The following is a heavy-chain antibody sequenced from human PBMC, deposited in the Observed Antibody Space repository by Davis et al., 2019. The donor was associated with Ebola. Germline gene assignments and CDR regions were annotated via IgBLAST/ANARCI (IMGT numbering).Heavy chain of an antibody. CDR2: ISSSGTYI. Sequence: GGSLRLSCAASGFTFSDYYMSWIRQAPGKGLEWVSYISSSGTYIYYADSMEGRFTISRDNAKNSLYLQMNSLRAEDTAVYYCARSGSSYFNWFDPWGQGTLVTVSS. CDR3: ARSGSSYFNWFDP. V-gene: IGHV3-11*01. J-gene: IGHJ5*02. CDR1: GFTFSDYY. D-gene: IGHD3-10*01.